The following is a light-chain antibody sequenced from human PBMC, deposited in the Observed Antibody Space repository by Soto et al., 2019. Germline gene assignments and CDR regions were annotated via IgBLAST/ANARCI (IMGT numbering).Light chain of an antibody. V-gene: IGKV3-15*01. CDR1: QSVSSN. J-gene: IGKJ1*01. CDR3: QQYNSWPT. CDR2: GAS. Sequence: EIVMTQSPATLSLSPGERATLSCRASQSVSSNFAWYQQKPGQAPRLLIYGASTRAAGVPTRFSGSGSGTEFTLTISSLQSEDFAVYFCQQYNSWPTFGQGTKVEI.